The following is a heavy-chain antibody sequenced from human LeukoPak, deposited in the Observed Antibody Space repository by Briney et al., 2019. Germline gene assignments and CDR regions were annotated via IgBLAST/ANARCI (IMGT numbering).Heavy chain of an antibody. D-gene: IGHD2-15*01. CDR3: ASGRYNSGGYFFDY. CDR1: GFTFSSYW. V-gene: IGHV3-74*01. J-gene: IGHJ4*02. Sequence: GGSLRLSCAASGFTFSSYWIHWVRQAPGKGLVWVSRINSDGSSTSYADSVKGRFTISRDNAKNTLYLQMNSLRAEDTAVYFCASGRYNSGGYFFDYWGQGTLVTVSS. CDR2: INSDGSST.